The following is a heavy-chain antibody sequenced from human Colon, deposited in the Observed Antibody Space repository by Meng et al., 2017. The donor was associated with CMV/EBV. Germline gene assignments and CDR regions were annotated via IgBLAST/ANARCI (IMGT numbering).Heavy chain of an antibody. Sequence: GGSLRLSCVVSGFSFDHYAVHWVRQAPGKGLEWVSLVSWDGVTNYYGDSVKGRFTISRDKKKNTLFLQMNNLRPEDTAVYYCAKVEGSTSNFYYFGMHVWGQETTVTVSS. J-gene: IGHJ6*02. D-gene: IGHD3-10*01. CDR3: AKVEGSTSNFYYFGMHV. CDR2: VSWDGVTN. CDR1: GFSFDHYA. V-gene: IGHV3-43D*03.